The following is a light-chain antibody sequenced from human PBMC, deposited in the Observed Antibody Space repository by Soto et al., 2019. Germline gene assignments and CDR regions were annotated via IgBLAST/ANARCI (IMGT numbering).Light chain of an antibody. V-gene: IGKV1-5*03. Sequence: DIQMTQSPSALSASVGDTFTLTCRASQSIGSRLAWYQQKPGRPPKLLIYRASSSQSGVPSRFSGSGSGTEFTLTIHSLQPDDFATYYCQQYNIFGTFGQGTKVDIK. CDR3: QQYNIFGT. CDR1: QSIGSR. CDR2: RAS. J-gene: IGKJ1*01.